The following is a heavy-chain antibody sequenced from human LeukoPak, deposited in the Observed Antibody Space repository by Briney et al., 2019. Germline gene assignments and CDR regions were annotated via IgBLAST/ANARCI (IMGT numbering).Heavy chain of an antibody. V-gene: IGHV4-34*01. CDR1: GGSFSGYY. CDR2: INHSGST. J-gene: IGHJ5*02. Sequence: PSETLSLTCAVYGGSFSGYYWSWIRQPPGKGLEWIGEINHSGSTNYNPSLKSRVTISVDTSKNQFSLKLSSVTAADTAVYYCARGLGYDFWSGYSRWFDPWGQGTLVIVSS. D-gene: IGHD3-3*01. CDR3: ARGLGYDFWSGYSRWFDP.